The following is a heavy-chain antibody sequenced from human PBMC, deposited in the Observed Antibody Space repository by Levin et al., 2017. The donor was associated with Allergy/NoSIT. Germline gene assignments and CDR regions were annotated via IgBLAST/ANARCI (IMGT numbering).Heavy chain of an antibody. V-gene: IGHV5-51*01. J-gene: IGHJ4*02. Sequence: GGSLRLSCKGSGYSFTSYWIGWVRQMPGKGLEWMGIIYPGDSDTRYSPSFQGQVTISADKSISTAYLQWSSLKASDTAMYYCAREYSYGYYYFDYWGQGTLVTVSS. CDR3: AREYSYGYYYFDY. CDR1: GYSFTSYW. D-gene: IGHD5-18*01. CDR2: IYPGDSDT.